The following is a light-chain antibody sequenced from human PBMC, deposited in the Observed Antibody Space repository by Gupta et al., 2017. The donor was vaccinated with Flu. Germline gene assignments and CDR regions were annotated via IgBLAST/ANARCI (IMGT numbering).Light chain of an antibody. CDR2: EVT. Sequence: QSALTQPASVSGSPGQSITISCTGTNAVGSYYVVSWYQQYPGKAPKRSIYEVTKRPSGVSNRFSGSKSGNTASLTISGLQTEDEAHYYCCSYAGSDTVAFGGGTKLTVL. J-gene: IGLJ2*01. CDR1: NAVGSYYV. V-gene: IGLV2-23*02. CDR3: CSYAGSDTVA.